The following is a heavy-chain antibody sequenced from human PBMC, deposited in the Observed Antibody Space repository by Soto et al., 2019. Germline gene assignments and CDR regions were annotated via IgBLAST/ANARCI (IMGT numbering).Heavy chain of an antibody. CDR3: ARGFLVGATHRVYYYGMDV. D-gene: IGHD1-26*01. Sequence: ASVKVSCKASGYTFTGYYMHWVRQAPGQGLEWMGWINPNSGGTNYAQKFQGWVTMTRDTSISTAYMELSRLRSDDTAVYYCARGFLVGATHRVYYYGMDVWGQGTTVTVSS. V-gene: IGHV1-2*04. CDR2: INPNSGGT. J-gene: IGHJ6*02. CDR1: GYTFTGYY.